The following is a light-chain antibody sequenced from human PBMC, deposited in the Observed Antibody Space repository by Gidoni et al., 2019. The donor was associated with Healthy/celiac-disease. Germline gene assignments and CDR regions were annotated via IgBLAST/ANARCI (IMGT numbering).Light chain of an antibody. CDR1: QSLLHSNGYND. J-gene: IGKJ1*01. Sequence: IVMTQPPLSLPVTPGEPASISCRASQSLLHSNGYNDCTWYLQTPGQTPQLLIYLGSNRASGVPDRFTGRGSGTDFTLKISRVEAEDVGGYYCMQALQTPRTFGQGTKVEIK. V-gene: IGKV2-28*01. CDR2: LGS. CDR3: MQALQTPRT.